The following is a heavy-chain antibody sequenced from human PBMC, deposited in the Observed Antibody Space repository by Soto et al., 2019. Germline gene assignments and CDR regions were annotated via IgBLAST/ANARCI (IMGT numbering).Heavy chain of an antibody. V-gene: IGHV4-39*01. CDR1: GGSISSSSYY. CDR2: IYYSGST. Sequence: SETLSLTCTVSGGSISSSSYYWGWIRQPPGKGLEWIGSIYYSGSTYYNPSLKSRVTISVDTSKNQFSLKLSSVTAADTAVYYCASVGEYSSPRGWFDPWGQGTLVTVSS. CDR3: ASVGEYSSPRGWFDP. J-gene: IGHJ5*02. D-gene: IGHD6-6*01.